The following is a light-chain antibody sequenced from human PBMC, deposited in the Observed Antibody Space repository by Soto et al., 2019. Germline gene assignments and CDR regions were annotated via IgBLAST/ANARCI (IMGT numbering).Light chain of an antibody. CDR2: GAS. Sequence: IVMTQSPSTLSVSPGERASLSCGASQSVSSNLAWYQQKPGQAPRLLIYGASTRATGIPARFSGSGSGTEFTLTISSLQSEDFAVYYCQQYNNWPQTFGQGTKVDI. V-gene: IGKV3-15*01. J-gene: IGKJ1*01. CDR1: QSVSSN. CDR3: QQYNNWPQT.